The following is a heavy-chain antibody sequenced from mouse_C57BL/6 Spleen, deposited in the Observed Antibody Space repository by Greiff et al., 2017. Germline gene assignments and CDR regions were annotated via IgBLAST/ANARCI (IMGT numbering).Heavy chain of an antibody. CDR1: GYAFTNYL. V-gene: IGHV1-54*01. Sequence: VQLQQSGAELVRPGTSVKVSCKASGYAFTNYLIEWVKQRPGQGLEWIGVINPGSGGTNYNEKFKGKATLTADKSSSTAYMQLSSLTSEDSAVYFCARDYYGSGYIFDYWGQGTTLTVSS. J-gene: IGHJ2*01. D-gene: IGHD1-1*01. CDR3: ARDYYGSGYIFDY. CDR2: INPGSGGT.